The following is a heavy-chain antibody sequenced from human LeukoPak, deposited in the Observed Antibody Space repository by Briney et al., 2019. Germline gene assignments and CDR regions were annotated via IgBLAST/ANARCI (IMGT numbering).Heavy chain of an antibody. Sequence: SVKVSCKASGGTFSSYAISWVRQAPGQGLEWMGGIIPIFGTANYAQKFQGRVTITTDESTSTAYMELSSLRSEDTAVYYCARDHALAVAGTQGTWGQGTLVTVSS. CDR3: ARDHALAVAGTQGT. CDR1: GGTFSSYA. CDR2: IIPIFGTA. V-gene: IGHV1-69*05. D-gene: IGHD6-19*01. J-gene: IGHJ4*02.